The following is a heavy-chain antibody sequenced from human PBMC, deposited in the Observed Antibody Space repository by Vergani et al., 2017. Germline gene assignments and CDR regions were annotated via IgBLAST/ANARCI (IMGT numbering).Heavy chain of an antibody. CDR2: ITYNGGRT. J-gene: IGHJ4*02. CDR3: AKDYNIMGALHY. CDR1: GFTFSDYY. D-gene: IGHD5-12*01. V-gene: IGHV3-23*01. Sequence: EVQLLESGGGLVQPGGSLRLSCAASGFTFSDYYMSWIRQAPGKGLEWVSTITYNGGRTYYADSVTGRFTISRDNSKNTLFLQLKTLRAEDTGVYYCAKDYNIMGALHYWGQGTLVAVSS.